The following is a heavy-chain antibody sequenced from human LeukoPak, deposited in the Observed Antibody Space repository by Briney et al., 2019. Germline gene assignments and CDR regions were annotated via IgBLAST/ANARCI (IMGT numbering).Heavy chain of an antibody. D-gene: IGHD3-22*01. Sequence: SETLSLTCTVSGGSISSSSYYWGWIRQPPGKGLEWIGSIYYSGSTYYNPSLKSRVTISVDTSKNQFSLKLSSVTAADTAVYYCARSYYDSSGFRGGPFDYWGQGTLVTVSS. CDR2: IYYSGST. V-gene: IGHV4-39*07. CDR1: GGSISSSSYY. J-gene: IGHJ4*02. CDR3: ARSYYDSSGFRGGPFDY.